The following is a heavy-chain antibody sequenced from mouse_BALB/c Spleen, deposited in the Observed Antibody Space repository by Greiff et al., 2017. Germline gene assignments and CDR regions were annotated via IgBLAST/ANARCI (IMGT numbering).Heavy chain of an antibody. CDR1: GYSITSDYA. CDR2: ISYSGST. J-gene: IGHJ2*01. CDR3: ARTPFTSVVGDYFDS. V-gene: IGHV3-2*02. D-gene: IGHD1-1*01. Sequence: VLLKVSGPGLVKPSQSLSLTCTVTGYSITSDYAWNWIRQFPGNKLEWMGYISYSGSTSYNPFLKSRISCTRDTSKNQFFLQLNSVTTEDTATYYSARTPFTSVVGDYFDSWGQGTTLTVSS.